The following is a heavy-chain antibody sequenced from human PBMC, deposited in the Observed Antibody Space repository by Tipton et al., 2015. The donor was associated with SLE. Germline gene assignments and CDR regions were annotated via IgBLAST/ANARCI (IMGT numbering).Heavy chain of an antibody. CDR3: ARDPHPHFDC. J-gene: IGHJ4*02. CDR2: IEQDGSAK. V-gene: IGHV3-7*01. Sequence: GSLRLSCAASGFSFSNYWMSWVRQAPGKGLEWVANIEQDGSAKYYVDSVKGRFTISRDNAKNSLYLQMNSLRAEDTAVYYCARDPHPHFDCWGQGTLVTVSS. CDR1: GFSFSNYW.